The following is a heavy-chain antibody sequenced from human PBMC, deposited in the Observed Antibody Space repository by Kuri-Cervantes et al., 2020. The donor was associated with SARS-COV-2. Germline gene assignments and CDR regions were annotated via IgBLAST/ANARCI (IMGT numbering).Heavy chain of an antibody. Sequence: GGSLRLSCAASGFTFSSYSMNWVRQAPGKGLVWVSRMNGDGNSIMYADSVKGRFTISRDNAKNTLYLQMNSLRVEDTAVYFCARAPSGSPTEFWGQGTLVTVSS. V-gene: IGHV3-74*03. J-gene: IGHJ4*02. CDR1: GFTFSSYS. D-gene: IGHD1-26*01. CDR3: ARAPSGSPTEF. CDR2: MNGDGNSI.